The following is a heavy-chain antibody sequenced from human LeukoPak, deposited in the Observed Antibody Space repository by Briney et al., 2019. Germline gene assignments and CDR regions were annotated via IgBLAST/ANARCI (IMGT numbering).Heavy chain of an antibody. CDR2: IKQDGSHK. V-gene: IGHV3-7*01. CDR1: GFTFSTYW. Sequence: GGSLRLSCAASGFTFSTYWMYWVRQAPGKGLEWVANIKQDGSHKYYVDSVKGRFTISRDNAKNSMYLQMNSLRVEDTAVYYCVREEGYWGQGTLVTVSS. CDR3: VREEGY. J-gene: IGHJ4*02.